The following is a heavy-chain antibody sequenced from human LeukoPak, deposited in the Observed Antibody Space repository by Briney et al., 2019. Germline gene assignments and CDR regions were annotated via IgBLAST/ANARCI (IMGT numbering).Heavy chain of an antibody. V-gene: IGHV1-2*02. CDR1: GYTFTGYY. CDR3: ARDGSWGSTSYSDY. CDR2: INPNSGGT. D-gene: IGHD2-2*01. Sequence: ASVKVSCKASGYTFTGYYIHWVRQAPGQGLEWMGWINPNSGGTKYEQKFQGRVTMTRDTSITTAYVELTKLTSDDTAVYYCARDGSWGSTSYSDYWGQGTLVTVSS. J-gene: IGHJ4*02.